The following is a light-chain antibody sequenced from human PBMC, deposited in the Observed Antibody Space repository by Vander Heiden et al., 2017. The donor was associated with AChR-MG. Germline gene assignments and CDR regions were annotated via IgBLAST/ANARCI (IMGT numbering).Light chain of an antibody. CDR1: SSNIGYKC. J-gene: IGLJ3*02. CDR3: GTWDSSLSAGV. CDR2: DND. Sequence: SVLTQPPSVAAAPGHEVNTSCSGSSSNIGYKCVSGYQQLPGTAPKLLIYDNDNRTSEIPARFSGSKSGTSATLGITGLQTWDEADYYCGTWDSSLSAGVFGGGTKLTVL. V-gene: IGLV1-51*01.